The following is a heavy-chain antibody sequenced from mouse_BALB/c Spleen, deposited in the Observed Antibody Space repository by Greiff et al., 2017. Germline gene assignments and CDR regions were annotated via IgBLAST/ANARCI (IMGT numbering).Heavy chain of an antibody. V-gene: IGHV2-9*02. Sequence: VQVVESGPGLVAPSQSLSITCTVSGFSLTSYGVHWVRQPPGKGLEWLGVIWAGGSTNYNSALMSRLSISKDNSKSQVFLKMNSLQTDDTAMYYCARGPITTPVYYAMDYWGQGTSVTVSS. CDR1: GFSLTSYG. CDR2: IWAGGST. D-gene: IGHD1-1*01. CDR3: ARGPITTPVYYAMDY. J-gene: IGHJ4*01.